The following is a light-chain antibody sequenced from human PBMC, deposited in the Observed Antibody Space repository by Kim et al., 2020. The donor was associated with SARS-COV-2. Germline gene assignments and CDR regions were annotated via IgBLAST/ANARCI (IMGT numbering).Light chain of an antibody. CDR2: YDR. CDR1: NIGTKS. V-gene: IGLV3-21*04. J-gene: IGLJ2*01. Sequence: SYELTQPPSVSVAPGKTARITCGGNNIGTKSVHWYQLRPGQAPVLVISYDRDRPSGIPERISGSNSGNTATLTISRVEAGDEADYYCQVWDSSDDHHVVFGGGTQLTVL. CDR3: QVWDSSDDHHVV.